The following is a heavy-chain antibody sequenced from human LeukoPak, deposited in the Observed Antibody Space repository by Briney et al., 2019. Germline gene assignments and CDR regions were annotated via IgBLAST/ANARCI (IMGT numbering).Heavy chain of an antibody. CDR2: INPSGGST. V-gene: IGHV1-46*01. Sequence: ASVKVSCKASGYTFTSYYMHWVRQAPGQGLEWMGIINPSGGSTSYAQKFQGRVTMTRDTSTTTVYMEPSSLRSEDTAVYYCARATWYGGNPSGAFDIWGQGTMVTVSS. CDR1: GYTFTSYY. CDR3: ARATWYGGNPSGAFDI. D-gene: IGHD4/OR15-4a*01. J-gene: IGHJ3*02.